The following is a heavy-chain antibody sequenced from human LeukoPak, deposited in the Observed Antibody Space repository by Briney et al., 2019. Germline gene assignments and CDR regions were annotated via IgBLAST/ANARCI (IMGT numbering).Heavy chain of an antibody. CDR2: IYYSGRT. D-gene: IGHD4-17*01. J-gene: IGHJ6*02. CDR3: ARGLSTMVTYKGREDYYYYYGMDL. CDR1: GGSISSGDNY. V-gene: IGHV4-30-4*01. Sequence: SQTLSLTCSVSGGSISSGDNYWSWIRQPPGKGLEWIGYIYYSGRTYYNPSLKSRVTIAVDTSKNQFSLKLSSVTAADTAVYFCARGLSTMVTYKGREDYYYYYGMDLWGQGTTVTVSS.